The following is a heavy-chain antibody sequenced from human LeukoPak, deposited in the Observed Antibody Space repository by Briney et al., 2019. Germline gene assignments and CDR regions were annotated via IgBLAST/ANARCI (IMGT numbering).Heavy chain of an antibody. V-gene: IGHV4-34*10. CDR1: GGSFSGYY. CDR3: ARDQEGFDH. J-gene: IGHJ4*02. CDR2: INHSGST. Sequence: PSETLSLTCAVYGGSFSGYYWSWIRQPPGKGLEWIGEINHSGSTNYNPSQGRVTVTRDTSTSTVHMELSGLRSEDTAVYYCARDQEGFDHWGQGTLVTVSS.